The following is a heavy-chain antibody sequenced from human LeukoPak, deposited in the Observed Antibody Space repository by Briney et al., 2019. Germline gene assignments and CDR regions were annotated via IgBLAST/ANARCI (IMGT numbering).Heavy chain of an antibody. Sequence: GGSLRLSCAASGFTVSTYAMHWVRQAPGKGLEYISSISSDGGSTYYADSVKGRFIISRDNSKNTLYLQMGRLRAEDMAVYYCARSNNIVGATYFDYWGQGTLVTVSS. CDR1: GFTVSTYA. CDR3: ARSNNIVGATYFDY. J-gene: IGHJ4*02. D-gene: IGHD1-26*01. CDR2: ISSDGGST. V-gene: IGHV3-64*02.